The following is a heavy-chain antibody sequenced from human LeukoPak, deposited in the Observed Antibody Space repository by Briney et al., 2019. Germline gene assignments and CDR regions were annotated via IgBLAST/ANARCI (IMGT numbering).Heavy chain of an antibody. V-gene: IGHV4-59*01. CDR3: ARVPGAFDI. J-gene: IGHJ3*02. CDR1: GGSISSYY. D-gene: IGHD3-10*01. CDR2: IHYSGST. Sequence: SETLSLTCTVSGGSISSYYWSWIRQPPGKGLEWIGHIHYSGSTNYNPSLKGRATLLVDTSKNQFSLKLSSVTAADTAVYYCARVPGAFDIWGQGTMVTVSP.